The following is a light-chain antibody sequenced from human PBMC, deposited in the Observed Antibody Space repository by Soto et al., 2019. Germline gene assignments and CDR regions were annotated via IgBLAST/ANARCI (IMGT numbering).Light chain of an antibody. CDR3: NSYREDHPRFYV. Sequence: QSVLTQPASVSGSPGQSITISCTGTHSDIGNYNYVSWYQHLPGKAPKLMIYDVSSRPSGVSSRFSGSKSGNTASLAISGLQAEDEADYYCNSYREDHPRFYVFGTGTKVTVL. V-gene: IGLV2-14*03. CDR1: HSDIGNYNY. J-gene: IGLJ1*01. CDR2: DVS.